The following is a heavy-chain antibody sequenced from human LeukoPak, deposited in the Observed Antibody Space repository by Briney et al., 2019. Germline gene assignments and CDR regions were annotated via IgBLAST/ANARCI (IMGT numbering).Heavy chain of an antibody. V-gene: IGHV5-10-1*01. CDR1: GYSFTTYW. Sequence: GESLRISCKGSGYSFTTYWISWVRQMPGRGLEWMGRIDPSDSYTNYNPSFQGHVTISADKSISTAYLHWGSLKASDTAMYYCARPYSSGWYGEGPYFDSWGQGTLVTVSS. CDR2: IDPSDSYT. CDR3: ARPYSSGWYGEGPYFDS. D-gene: IGHD6-19*01. J-gene: IGHJ4*02.